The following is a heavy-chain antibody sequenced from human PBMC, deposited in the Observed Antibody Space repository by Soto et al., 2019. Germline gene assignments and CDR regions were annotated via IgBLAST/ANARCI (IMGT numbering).Heavy chain of an antibody. CDR2: ISWNSGSI. J-gene: IGHJ4*02. V-gene: IGHV3-9*01. CDR3: EKDYHSSAIVTFFDY. D-gene: IGHD5-18*01. CDR1: GCTFDDYA. Sequence: ALVASCSASGCTFDDYAMHGVRQAPGKGLEWVSGISWNSGSIGYADSVKGRFTISRDNAKNSLYLQMNSLRAEDTAFYYCEKDYHSSAIVTFFDYWGQGTLVTVYS.